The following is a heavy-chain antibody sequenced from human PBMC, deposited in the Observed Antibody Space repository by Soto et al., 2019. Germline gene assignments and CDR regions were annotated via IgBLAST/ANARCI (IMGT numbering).Heavy chain of an antibody. Sequence: GGSLRLSCAAAGFTFDDFAMYWVRQAPGKGLEWVSAISWSSGNTAYADSVKGRFTISRDNAKNSLYLQMNSLKDEDTALYYCAKGGSGALIAAAGTDNWFDPWGQGTLVTVSS. J-gene: IGHJ5*02. CDR3: AKGGSGALIAAAGTDNWFDP. CDR1: GFTFDDFA. CDR2: ISWSSGNT. D-gene: IGHD6-13*01. V-gene: IGHV3-9*01.